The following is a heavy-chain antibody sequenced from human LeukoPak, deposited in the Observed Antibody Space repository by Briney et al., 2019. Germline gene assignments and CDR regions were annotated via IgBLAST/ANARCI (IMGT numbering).Heavy chain of an antibody. V-gene: IGHV3-74*03. D-gene: IGHD3-3*01. Sequence: GGSLRLSCAASGFTFSNYWMHWVRQAPGKGLVWVSRINSRGTITEYADSVKGRFTISRDNAKNTLYLQMNSLRAEDTAVYYCARDQRNYDFWSGYRTKYYYYGMDVWGQGTTVTVSS. J-gene: IGHJ6*02. CDR2: INSRGTIT. CDR1: GFTFSNYW. CDR3: ARDQRNYDFWSGYRTKYYYYGMDV.